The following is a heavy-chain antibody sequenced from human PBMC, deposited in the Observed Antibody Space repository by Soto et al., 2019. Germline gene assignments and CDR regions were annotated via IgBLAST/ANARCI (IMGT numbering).Heavy chain of an antibody. Sequence: EVPLLESGGDLVQPGGSLRLSCAASGFTFTNYAMTWVRQAPGKGLEWVSTISGGGSITYYADSLKGRFTISRDNSKNTLYLQINSLRAEDTAVYYCAQTIRGGYSSSWYYFDYWGQGTLVTVSS. CDR1: GFTFTNYA. CDR2: ISGGGSIT. V-gene: IGHV3-23*01. CDR3: AQTIRGGYSSSWYYFDY. J-gene: IGHJ4*02. D-gene: IGHD6-13*01.